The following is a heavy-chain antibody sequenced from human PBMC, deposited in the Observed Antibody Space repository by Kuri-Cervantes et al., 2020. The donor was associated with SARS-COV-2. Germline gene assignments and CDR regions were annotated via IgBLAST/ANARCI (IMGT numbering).Heavy chain of an antibody. J-gene: IGHJ4*02. CDR3: AHSPPPPRKIITMVRGVINYFDY. CDR2: IYWNDDK. CDR1: GFSLRTSGVG. D-gene: IGHD3-10*01. V-gene: IGHV2-5*01. Sequence: SGPTLVKTTQTLTLTCTFSGFSLRTSGVGVGWIRQPPGKALEWLALIYWNDDKRYSPSLESRLTITKDTSRNQVVLTMTNMDPVDTATYYCAHSPPPPRKIITMVRGVINYFDYWGQGTLVTVSS.